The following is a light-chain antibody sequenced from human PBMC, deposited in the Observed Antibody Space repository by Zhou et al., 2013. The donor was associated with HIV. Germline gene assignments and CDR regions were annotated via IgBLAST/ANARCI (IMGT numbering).Light chain of an antibody. J-gene: IGKJ4*01. V-gene: IGKV2-28*01. CDR2: LGS. CDR3: MQALQAPLT. Sequence: DIVMTQSPLSLPVTPGEPASISCRSSQSLLHNNGYNYLDWYLQKPGQSPQLLIYLGSNRASGVPDRFSGSGSGTDFTLKISRVEVEDVGSYYCMQALQAPLTFGGGTKVRSN. CDR1: QSLLHNNGYNY.